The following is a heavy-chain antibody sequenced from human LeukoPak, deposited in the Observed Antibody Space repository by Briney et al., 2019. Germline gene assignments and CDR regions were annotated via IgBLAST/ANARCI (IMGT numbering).Heavy chain of an antibody. Sequence: PSVNVSCKASGYTFTGYYMHCVRQATGQGLEWMGWMNTNSGNIGYVQKFQGRVSMTRITSISTAYMELSSLRSEDTAVYYCGRGRGNGRPENYFNYWGQGTLVTVSS. D-gene: IGHD2-8*01. CDR1: GYTFTGYY. CDR3: GRGRGNGRPENYFNY. J-gene: IGHJ4*02. CDR2: MNTNSGNI. V-gene: IGHV1-8*02.